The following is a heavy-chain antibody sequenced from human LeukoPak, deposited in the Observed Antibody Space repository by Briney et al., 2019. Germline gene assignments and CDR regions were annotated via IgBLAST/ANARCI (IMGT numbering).Heavy chain of an antibody. CDR3: ARGGDNSPNPTDTFDY. J-gene: IGHJ4*02. V-gene: IGHV1-69*04. CDR2: IIPILGIA. Sequence: ASVKVSCKASGGTFSSYAISWVRQAPGQGLEWMGRIIPILGIANYAQKFQGRVTITADKSTSTAYMELSSLRSEDTAVYYCARGGDNSPNPTDTFDYWGQGTLVTVSS. D-gene: IGHD4-23*01. CDR1: GGTFSSYA.